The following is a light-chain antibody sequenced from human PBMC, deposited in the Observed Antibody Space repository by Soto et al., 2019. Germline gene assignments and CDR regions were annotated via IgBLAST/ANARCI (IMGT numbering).Light chain of an antibody. Sequence: EIVLSQSPFTLAFSPGEISTLSCRASQSVSSSYLAWYQQKPGQAPRLLIYGASSRATGIPDRFSGSGSGTDFTLTISRLEPEDFAVYYCQQYGSSPQTFGQGTKVDIK. J-gene: IGKJ1*01. CDR1: QSVSSSY. CDR3: QQYGSSPQT. V-gene: IGKV3-20*01. CDR2: GAS.